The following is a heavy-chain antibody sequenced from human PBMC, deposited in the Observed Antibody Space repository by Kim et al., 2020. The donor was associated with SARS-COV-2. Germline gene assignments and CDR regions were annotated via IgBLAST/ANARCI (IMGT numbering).Heavy chain of an antibody. Sequence: GGSLRLSCAASGFTFSSYAMHWVRQAPGKGLEWVAVIWYDGSNKYYADSVKGRFTISRDNSKNTLYLQMNSLRAEDTAVYYCAKDSPSYYDFWSGYWDPRRYYYYGMDVWGQGTTVTVSS. CDR2: IWYDGSNK. CDR3: AKDSPSYYDFWSGYWDPRRYYYYGMDV. D-gene: IGHD3-3*01. V-gene: IGHV3-33*06. CDR1: GFTFSSYA. J-gene: IGHJ6*02.